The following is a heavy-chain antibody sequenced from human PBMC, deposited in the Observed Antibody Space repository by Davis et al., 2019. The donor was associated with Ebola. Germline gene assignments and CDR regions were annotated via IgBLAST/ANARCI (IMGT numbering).Heavy chain of an antibody. V-gene: IGHV1-69*05. Sequence: AASVKVSCKASGGTFSSYAISWVRQAPGQGLEWMGGIIPIFGPANYAQKFQGRVTVTRDTSTTTVYMDLSSLRSEDTALYYCTTPGGQDSGYDVFDIWGQGTMVTVSS. CDR2: IIPIFGPA. J-gene: IGHJ3*02. CDR3: TTPGGQDSGYDVFDI. D-gene: IGHD5-12*01. CDR1: GGTFSSYA.